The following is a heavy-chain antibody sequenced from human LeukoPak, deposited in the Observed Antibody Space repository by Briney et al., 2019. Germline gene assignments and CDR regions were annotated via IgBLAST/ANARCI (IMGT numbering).Heavy chain of an antibody. CDR3: ARAGGDCSSTSCYGHYYYGMDV. CDR1: GGTFISYA. J-gene: IGHJ6*04. CDR2: IIPIFGTA. Sequence: SVKVSFKASGGTFISYAISWVRQAPGQGLEWMGGIIPIFGTANYAQKFQGRVTITADKSTSTAYMELSSLRSEDTAVYYCARAGGDCSSTSCYGHYYYGMDVWGKGTTVTVSS. D-gene: IGHD2-2*01. V-gene: IGHV1-69*06.